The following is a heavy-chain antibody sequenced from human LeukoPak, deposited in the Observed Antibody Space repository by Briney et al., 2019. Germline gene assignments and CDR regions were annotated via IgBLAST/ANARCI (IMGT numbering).Heavy chain of an antibody. CDR3: ARLNGNHFDY. Sequence: GASVNLSCKASGYTFTSYGISWVRQAPGQGLEWMGWISVHNGNRNYAHKVQGRVTITTDTSTSTAYMELSRLRSDDTAVYYCARLNGNHFDYWGQGTLVTVSS. J-gene: IGHJ4*02. D-gene: IGHD1-14*01. CDR1: GYTFTSYG. V-gene: IGHV1-18*01. CDR2: ISVHNGNR.